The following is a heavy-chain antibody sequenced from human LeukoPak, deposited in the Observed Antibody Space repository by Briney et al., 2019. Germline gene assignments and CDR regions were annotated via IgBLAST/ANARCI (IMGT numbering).Heavy chain of an antibody. V-gene: IGHV3-23*01. CDR3: AKQKGYCSSTSCYRNWFDP. CDR1: GFTFSSYA. D-gene: IGHD2-2*01. J-gene: IGHJ5*02. Sequence: GGSQRLSCAASGFTFSSYAMSWVRQAPGKGLEWVSAISGSGGSTYYADSVKGRFTISRDNSKNTLYLQMNSLRAEDTAVYYCAKQKGYCSSTSCYRNWFDPWGQGTLVTVSS. CDR2: ISGSGGST.